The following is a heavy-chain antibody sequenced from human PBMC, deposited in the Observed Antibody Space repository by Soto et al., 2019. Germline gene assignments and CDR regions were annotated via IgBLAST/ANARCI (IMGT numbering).Heavy chain of an antibody. CDR1: GFTFSSYA. V-gene: IGHV3-23*01. CDR3: AKPPTISARSGDYFDY. J-gene: IGHJ4*02. CDR2: ISGSDGST. D-gene: IGHD6-6*01. Sequence: GGSLRLSCAASGFTFSSYAMSWVRQAPGKGLEWVSGISGSDGSTYYADSVKGRSTISRDNSKNTLDLQMNRLTAEDTAVYYCAKPPTISARSGDYFDYWGQGTLVTVSS.